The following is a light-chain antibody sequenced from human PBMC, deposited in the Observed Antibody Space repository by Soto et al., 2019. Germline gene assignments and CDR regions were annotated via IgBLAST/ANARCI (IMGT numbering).Light chain of an antibody. Sequence: IQVTQSPSSLSASVGDRVTITFRASQDISSYLAWYQQKPGKAPSLLIYAASTLQSGVPSRFSGRGSGTDFTLTIARLEPEDFAVYYCQQYGDSPRTFGQGTRLEIK. V-gene: IGKV1-9*01. CDR2: AAS. J-gene: IGKJ5*01. CDR3: QQYGDSPRT. CDR1: QDISSY.